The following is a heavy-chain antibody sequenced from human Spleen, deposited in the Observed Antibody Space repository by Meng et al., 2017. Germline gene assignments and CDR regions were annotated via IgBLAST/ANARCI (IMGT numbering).Heavy chain of an antibody. CDR2: ISSDGSII. Sequence: VQLVESVGGLVQPGGSLRLSCVASGFTISDYYINWIRQAPGKGLEWISYISSDGSIIYYLDPVKGRFTISKDSASNTLYLQMNSLTAEDTALYHCVRDFGGKLDFWGQGTLVTVSS. J-gene: IGHJ4*02. D-gene: IGHD2-15*01. CDR1: GFTISDYY. V-gene: IGHV3-11*04. CDR3: VRDFGGKLDF.